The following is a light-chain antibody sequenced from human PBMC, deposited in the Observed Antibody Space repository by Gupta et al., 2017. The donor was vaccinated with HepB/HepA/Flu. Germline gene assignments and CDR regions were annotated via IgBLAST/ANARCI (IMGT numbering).Light chain of an antibody. CDR2: DDD. V-gene: IGLV6-57*02. Sequence: NFMLTQPPSVSESPGKTVTISCTGSGGSFASTYVQWYQQRPGSAPTTIIYDDDKRPAGVPDRFSGSIDSSSNSASLTISGLKREDEADYYCQSYDSSMWMFGGGTKLTVL. J-gene: IGLJ3*02. CDR3: QSYDSSMWM. CDR1: GGSFASTY.